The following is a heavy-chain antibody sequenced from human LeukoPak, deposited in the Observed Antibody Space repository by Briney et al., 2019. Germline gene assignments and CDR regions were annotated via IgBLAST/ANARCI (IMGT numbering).Heavy chain of an antibody. J-gene: IGHJ4*02. CDR2: IKSDGSST. CDR1: GFTFDDYA. V-gene: IGHV3-74*01. CDR3: ARAFYGSGSSY. Sequence: GGSLRLSCAASGFTFDDYAMHWVRQAPGKGLVWVSRIKSDGSSTSYADSVKGRFTISRDNAKNTLYLQMNSLRAEDTAVYYCARAFYGSGSSYWGQGTLVTVSS. D-gene: IGHD3-10*01.